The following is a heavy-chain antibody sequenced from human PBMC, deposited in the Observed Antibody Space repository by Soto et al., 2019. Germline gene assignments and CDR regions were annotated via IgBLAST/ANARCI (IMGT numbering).Heavy chain of an antibody. Sequence: EVQLVESGGGLVRPGGSLRLSCTVSGFNFRSYSMSWVRQAPGKGLEWVANITKDGSEKYYVDSVKGRFTISRDNAENSVYLQMNSLRAGDTAVYYCTRGVCNSENYYCFDYWGQGTLVSVSS. V-gene: IGHV3-7*01. CDR2: ITKDGSEK. J-gene: IGHJ4*02. CDR1: GFNFRSYS. D-gene: IGHD1-26*01. CDR3: TRGVCNSENYYCFDY.